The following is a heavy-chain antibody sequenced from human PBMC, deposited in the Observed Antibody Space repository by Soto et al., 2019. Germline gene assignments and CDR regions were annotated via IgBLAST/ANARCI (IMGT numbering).Heavy chain of an antibody. J-gene: IGHJ4*02. CDR3: ARDRALEGYYDSSGYYYEGYSPPLL. D-gene: IGHD3-22*01. Sequence: SETLSLTCTVSGGSISSGGYYWSWIRQHPGKGLEWIGYIYYSGSTYYNPSLKSRVTISVDTSKNQFSLKLSSVTAADTAVYYCARDRALEGYYDSSGYYYEGYSPPLLWGQGTLVTVSS. CDR2: IYYSGST. V-gene: IGHV4-31*03. CDR1: GGSISSGGYY.